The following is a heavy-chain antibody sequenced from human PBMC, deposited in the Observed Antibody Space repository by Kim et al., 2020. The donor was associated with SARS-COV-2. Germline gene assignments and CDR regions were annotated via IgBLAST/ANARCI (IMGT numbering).Heavy chain of an antibody. CDR2: IIPIFGTA. Sequence: SVKVSCKASGGTFSSYAISWVRQAPGQGLEWMGGIIPIFGTANYAQKFQGRVTITADESTSTAYMELSSLRSEDTAVYYCARVTIVVVPAAIGWFDPWGQGTLVTVSS. CDR3: ARVTIVVVPAAIGWFDP. CDR1: GGTFSSYA. V-gene: IGHV1-69*13. J-gene: IGHJ5*02. D-gene: IGHD2-2*01.